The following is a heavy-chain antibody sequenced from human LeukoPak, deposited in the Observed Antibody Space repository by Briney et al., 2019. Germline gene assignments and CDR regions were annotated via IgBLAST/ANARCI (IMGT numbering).Heavy chain of an antibody. Sequence: PGGSLRLSCAASGFTFSSYAMTWVRQAPGKGLEWVSTIRGSDDSTYYADSVKGRFTISRDNSKNTLYRQMNSLRAEDTAIYYCAKDTGPAAGITADYWGQGTLVTVSS. D-gene: IGHD6-13*01. J-gene: IGHJ4*02. V-gene: IGHV3-23*01. CDR1: GFTFSSYA. CDR3: AKDTGPAAGITADY. CDR2: IRGSDDST.